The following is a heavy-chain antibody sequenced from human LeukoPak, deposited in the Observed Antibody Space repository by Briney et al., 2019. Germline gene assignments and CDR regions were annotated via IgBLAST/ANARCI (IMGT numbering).Heavy chain of an antibody. Sequence: GGSLRLSCAASGFTFSTYAMSWVRQAPGKGLEWVSATSGSGSSTYYADSVKGRFAISRDNSKNTLYLQMNSLRAEDTAVYYCAKAQNRGYSYGYPYFDSWGQGTLVTVSP. V-gene: IGHV3-23*01. CDR2: TSGSGSST. CDR1: GFTFSTYA. J-gene: IGHJ4*02. CDR3: AKAQNRGYSYGYPYFDS. D-gene: IGHD5-18*01.